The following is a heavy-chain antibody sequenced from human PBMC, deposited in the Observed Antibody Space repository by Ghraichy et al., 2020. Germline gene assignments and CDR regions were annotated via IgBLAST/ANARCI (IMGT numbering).Heavy chain of an antibody. V-gene: IGHV3-23*01. D-gene: IGHD3-10*01. CDR2: ISASSSTT. CDR1: GLTFSSYA. Sequence: GGSLRLSCAASGLTFSSYAMSWVRQAPGKGLEWVSAISASSSTTYYADSVKGRFTISRDNSKNTLYLQMNSLRAEDTAIYYCAKFIYYTSESYHNLNNEYWGQGTLVTVSS. CDR3: AKFIYYTSESYHNLNNEY. J-gene: IGHJ4*02.